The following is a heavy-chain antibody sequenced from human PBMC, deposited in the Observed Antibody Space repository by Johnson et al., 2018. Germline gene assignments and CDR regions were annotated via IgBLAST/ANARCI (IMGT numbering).Heavy chain of an antibody. D-gene: IGHD3-22*01. CDR3: AKDSSSGYYYYYYGMDV. V-gene: IGHV3-23*04. CDR1: GFTFSSYS. Sequence: EVQLVESGGGLVKPGGSLRLSCAASGFTFSSYSMNWVRQAPGQGLEWVSAISGSGGSTSYADSVKGRFIFSRDNSKNTLYLQMNSLRAEDTAVYYCAKDSSSGYYYYYYGMDVWGQGTTVTVSS. CDR2: ISGSGGST. J-gene: IGHJ6*02.